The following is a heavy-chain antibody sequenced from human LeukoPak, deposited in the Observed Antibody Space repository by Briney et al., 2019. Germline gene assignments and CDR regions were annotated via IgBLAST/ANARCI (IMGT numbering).Heavy chain of an antibody. V-gene: IGHV3-66*02. CDR2: IYSGGST. CDR3: ARMRGYCSSTSCRDY. CDR1: GFTVSSNY. D-gene: IGHD2-2*01. J-gene: IGHJ4*02. Sequence: GGSLRLSCAASGFTVSSNYMSWVRQAPGKGLEWVSVIYSGGSTYYADSVKGRFTISRGNSKNTLYLQMNSLRAEDTAVYYCARMRGYCSSTSCRDYWGQGTLVTVSS.